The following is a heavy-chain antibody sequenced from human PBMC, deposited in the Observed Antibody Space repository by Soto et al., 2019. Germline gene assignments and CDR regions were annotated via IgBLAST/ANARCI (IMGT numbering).Heavy chain of an antibody. V-gene: IGHV1-18*01. Sequence: GASVKVSCKASGYTFTSCGISWVRQAPGQGLEWMGWISAYNGNTNYAQKLQGRVTMTTDTSTSTAYMELRSLRSDDTAVYYCARERQYCSSTSCYTEGLDYWGQGTLVTVSS. D-gene: IGHD2-2*02. CDR3: ARERQYCSSTSCYTEGLDY. J-gene: IGHJ4*02. CDR1: GYTFTSCG. CDR2: ISAYNGNT.